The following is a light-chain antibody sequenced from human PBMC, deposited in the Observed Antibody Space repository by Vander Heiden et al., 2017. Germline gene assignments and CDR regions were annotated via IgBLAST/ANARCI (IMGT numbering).Light chain of an antibody. CDR1: LSVLYSSNNKNY. J-gene: IGKJ1*01. Sequence: DIVMTQSPDSLAVSLGERATINCKSSLSVLYSSNNKNYLAWYQQKPGQPPKLLIYWASTRESGVPDRFSGSGSGTDFTLTISSLQAEDVAVYYCQQYYSTWTFGQGTKVEIK. CDR2: WAS. CDR3: QQYYSTWT. V-gene: IGKV4-1*01.